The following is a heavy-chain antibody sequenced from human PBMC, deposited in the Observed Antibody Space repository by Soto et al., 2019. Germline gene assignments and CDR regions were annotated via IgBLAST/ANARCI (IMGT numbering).Heavy chain of an antibody. CDR3: AREGRYCSGGSCPWFDY. CDR2: IYYSGST. V-gene: IGHV4-59*01. CDR1: GGSISSYY. J-gene: IGHJ4*02. Sequence: SETLSLTCTVSGGSISSYYWSWIRQPPGKGLEWIGYIYYSGSTNYNPSLKSRVTISVDTSKNQFSLKLSSVTAADTAVYYCAREGRYCSGGSCPWFDYWGQGTLVTVSS. D-gene: IGHD2-15*01.